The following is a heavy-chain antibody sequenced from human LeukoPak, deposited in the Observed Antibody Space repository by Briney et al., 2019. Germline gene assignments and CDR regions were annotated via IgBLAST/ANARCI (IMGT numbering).Heavy chain of an antibody. V-gene: IGHV4-38-2*02. CDR1: GYSISSGYY. CDR2: IYHSGST. Sequence: SETLSLTCTVSGYSISSGYYWGWIRQPPGKGLEWIGSIYHSGSTYYNPSLKSRVTISVDTSKNQFSLKLSSVTAADTAVYYCARSSGYVPHYYFDYWGQGTLVTVSS. D-gene: IGHD3-22*01. CDR3: ARSSGYVPHYYFDY. J-gene: IGHJ4*02.